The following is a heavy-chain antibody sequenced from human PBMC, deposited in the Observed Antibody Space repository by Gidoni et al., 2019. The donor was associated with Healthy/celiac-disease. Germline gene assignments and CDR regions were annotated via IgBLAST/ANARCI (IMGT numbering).Heavy chain of an antibody. CDR3: AGEGATGYFDY. Sequence: EVQLVESGGGLFKPGGSLRLSCAASGFTFSSYSMNWVRQAPGKGLEWVSSISSSSSYIYYADSVKGRFTISRDNAKNSLYLQMNSLRAEDTAVYYCAGEGATGYFDYWGQGTLVTVSS. J-gene: IGHJ4*02. CDR2: ISSSSSYI. CDR1: GFTFSSYS. V-gene: IGHV3-21*01. D-gene: IGHD1-26*01.